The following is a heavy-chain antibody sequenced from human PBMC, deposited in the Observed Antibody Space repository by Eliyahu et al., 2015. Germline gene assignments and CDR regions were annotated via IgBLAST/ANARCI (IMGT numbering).Heavy chain of an antibody. J-gene: IGHJ6*02. CDR3: AREWRWLQFQSGMDV. D-gene: IGHD5-24*01. CDR2: IKQDGSEK. Sequence: EVQLVXSGGGLVQPGGSLXLSCXASGFTFXXYWMXWVRQXPGKGLEWVXNIKQDGSEKYYVDSVKGRFTISRDNAKNSLYLQMNSLRAEDTAVYYCAREWRWLQFQSGMDVWGQGTTVTVSS. V-gene: IGHV3-7*01. CDR1: GFTFXXYW.